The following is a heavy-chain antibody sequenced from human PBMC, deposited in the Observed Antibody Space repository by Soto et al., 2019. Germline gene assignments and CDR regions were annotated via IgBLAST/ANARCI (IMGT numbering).Heavy chain of an antibody. Sequence: QVQLVESGGGVVQPGRSLRLSCAASGFTFSSYAMHWVRQAPGKGLEWVAVISYDGSNKYYADSVKGRFTISRDNSKNTLYLQMNSLRAEDTAVCYCARDLDYWGQGTLVTVSS. V-gene: IGHV3-30-3*01. CDR2: ISYDGSNK. CDR1: GFTFSSYA. CDR3: ARDLDY. J-gene: IGHJ4*02.